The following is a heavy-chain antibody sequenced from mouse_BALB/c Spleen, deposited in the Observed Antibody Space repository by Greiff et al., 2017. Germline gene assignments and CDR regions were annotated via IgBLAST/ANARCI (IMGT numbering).Heavy chain of an antibody. Sequence: VQLQQSGAELMKPGASVKISCKATGYTFSSYWIEWVKQRPGHGLEWIGEILPGSGSTNYNEKFKGKATFTADTSSNTAYMQLSSLTSEDSAVYYCASANWDEAMDYWGQGTSVTVSS. CDR3: ASANWDEAMDY. CDR1: GYTFSSYW. D-gene: IGHD4-1*01. J-gene: IGHJ4*01. CDR2: ILPGSGST. V-gene: IGHV1-9*01.